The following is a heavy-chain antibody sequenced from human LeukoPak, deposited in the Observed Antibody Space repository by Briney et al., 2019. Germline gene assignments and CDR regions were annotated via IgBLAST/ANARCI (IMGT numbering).Heavy chain of an antibody. Sequence: GGSLRLSCSASGLTVTNAWMNWVRQAPGEGLDWVGRIASKTVGGATDYAAPVKGRFTISRDDSKNTLNLQMNSLKTEDTAVHYCTTGIRGDWGQGTLVTVSS. CDR3: TTGIRGD. D-gene: IGHD3-10*01. CDR2: IASKTVGGAT. V-gene: IGHV3-15*07. J-gene: IGHJ4*02. CDR1: GLTVTNAW.